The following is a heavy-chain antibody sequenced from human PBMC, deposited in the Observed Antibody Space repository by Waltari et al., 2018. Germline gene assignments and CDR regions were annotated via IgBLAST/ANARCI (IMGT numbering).Heavy chain of an antibody. CDR2: INHSGGS. CDR3: VRGRGVGRGVFAY. Sequence: QVQLQLWGSGLLMPSEPLSLTCAAYGGYLSGYFWIWIRQSPGKGLEWIGEINHSGGSNYNPSLKSRVTISGDTSKNQLSLKLSSVTAADTAVYYCVRGRGVGRGVFAYWGQGTLVAVSS. J-gene: IGHJ4*02. D-gene: IGHD3-10*01. CDR1: GGYLSGYF. V-gene: IGHV4-34*01.